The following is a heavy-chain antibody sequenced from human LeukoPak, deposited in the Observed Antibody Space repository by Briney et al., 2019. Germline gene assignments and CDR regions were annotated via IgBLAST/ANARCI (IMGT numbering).Heavy chain of an antibody. Sequence: SETLSLTCTVSGGSISSSSYYWGWIRQPPGKGLEWIGSIYYSGSTYYNPSLKSRVTISVDTSKNQFSLKLSSVTAADTAVYYCALYRDSSGYYHYFDYWGQGTLATVSS. D-gene: IGHD3-22*01. V-gene: IGHV4-39*01. CDR2: IYYSGST. J-gene: IGHJ4*02. CDR1: GGSISSSSYY. CDR3: ALYRDSSGYYHYFDY.